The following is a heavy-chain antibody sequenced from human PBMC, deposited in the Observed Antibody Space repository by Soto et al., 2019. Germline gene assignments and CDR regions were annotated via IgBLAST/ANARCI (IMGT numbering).Heavy chain of an antibody. CDR1: GGSIISYY. CDR3: ARRYGSSFDY. V-gene: IGHV4-59*08. D-gene: IGHD5-12*01. CDR2: IYYSGST. Sequence: SETLSLTCTLSGGSIISYYWSWIRQPPGKGLEWIGYIYYSGSTNYNPSLKSRVTISVDTSKNQFSLKLSSVTAADTAVYYCARRYGSSFDYWGQGTLVTVSS. J-gene: IGHJ4*02.